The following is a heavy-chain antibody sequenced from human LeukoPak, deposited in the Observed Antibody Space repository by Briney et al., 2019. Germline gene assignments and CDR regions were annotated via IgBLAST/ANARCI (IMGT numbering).Heavy chain of an antibody. CDR3: ARVTMVGGFDP. Sequence: SETLSLTCTVSGGSISSRSYYWGWIRQPPGKGLEWIGSFYYSGSTYYNPSLKSRVTISVDTSKNQFSLKLSSVTAADTAVYYCARVTMVGGFDPWGQGTLVTVSS. CDR1: GGSISSRSYY. D-gene: IGHD3-10*01. CDR2: FYYSGST. J-gene: IGHJ5*02. V-gene: IGHV4-39*01.